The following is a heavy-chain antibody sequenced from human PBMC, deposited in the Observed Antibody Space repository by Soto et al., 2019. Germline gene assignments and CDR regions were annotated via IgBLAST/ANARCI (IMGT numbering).Heavy chain of an antibody. V-gene: IGHV1-46*01. CDR1: GYSFISHY. D-gene: IGHD2-2*01. J-gene: IGHJ4*01. Sequence: QVQLVQSGAEVTRPGASVKVSCKASGYSFISHYIHWVRQAPGQGLEWLGFINPSGGSSTLSQKFPGRVTMTSDTYNTTVHMELSSLRSEDAAVYYCARPYLSSKRSLHYFDFSGEGALVTVSS. CDR3: ARPYLSSKRSLHYFDF. CDR2: INPSGGSS.